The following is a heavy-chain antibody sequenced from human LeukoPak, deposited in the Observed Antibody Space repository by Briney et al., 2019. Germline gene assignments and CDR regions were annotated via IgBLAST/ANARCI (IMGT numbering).Heavy chain of an antibody. V-gene: IGHV4-39*01. J-gene: IGHJ4*02. Sequence: TSETLSLTCTVSGGSISSTNYFWGWIRQPPGKGLEWIGSFYYVGSTYYNSSLKSRVTLSVDTSKSQFSLKLNSVTAADTAVYYWARGNMTGTNFAFGGKGTLATAPS. CDR2: FYYVGST. CDR3: ARGNMTGTNFAF. D-gene: IGHD1-7*01. CDR1: GGSISSTNYF.